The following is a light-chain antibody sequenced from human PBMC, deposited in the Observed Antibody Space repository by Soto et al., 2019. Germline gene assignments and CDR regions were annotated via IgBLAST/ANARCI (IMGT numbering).Light chain of an antibody. Sequence: DIVMTQSPDSLAVSLGERAAINCKSSQSVLSSSNNLNYLAWYQQKPGQPPKLLIYWASTRESGVPDRFSGSGSGTDFTLTISSLQAEDFATYYCQQSYSTRTFGQGTKVDIK. CDR3: QQSYSTRT. CDR2: WAS. CDR1: QSVLSSSNNLNY. J-gene: IGKJ1*01. V-gene: IGKV4-1*01.